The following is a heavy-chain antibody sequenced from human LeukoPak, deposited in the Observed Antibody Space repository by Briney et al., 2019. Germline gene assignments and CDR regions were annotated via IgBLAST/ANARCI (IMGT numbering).Heavy chain of an antibody. D-gene: IGHD2-15*01. CDR1: GFTFGSYW. CDR3: ARGRPHGSDY. CDR2: IKQDGSEK. Sequence: PGGSLRLSCAASGFTFGSYWMTWVRQAPGKGLEWVANIKQDGSEKYYVDSVKGRFTISRDNAKNSLYLQMNSLRAEDTAVYYCARGRPHGSDYWGQGTLVTVSS. J-gene: IGHJ4*02. V-gene: IGHV3-7*01.